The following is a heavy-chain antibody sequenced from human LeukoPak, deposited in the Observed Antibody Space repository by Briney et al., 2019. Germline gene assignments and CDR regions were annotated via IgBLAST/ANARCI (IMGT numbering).Heavy chain of an antibody. CDR3: ARVVGGRQQWLVRYFDY. D-gene: IGHD6-19*01. J-gene: IGHJ4*02. V-gene: IGHV4-34*01. CDR1: GGSFSGYY. Sequence: PSETLSLTCAVYGGSFSGYYWSWIRQPPGKGLEWLGEINHSGSTNYNPSLKSRVTISVDTSKNQFSLKLSSVTAADTAVYYCARVVGGRQQWLVRYFDYWGQGTLVTVSS. CDR2: INHSGST.